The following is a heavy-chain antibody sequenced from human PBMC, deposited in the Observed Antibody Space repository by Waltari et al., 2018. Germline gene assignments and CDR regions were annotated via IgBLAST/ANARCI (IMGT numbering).Heavy chain of an antibody. D-gene: IGHD2-2*01. J-gene: IGHJ4*02. CDR3: ARKTSHYDY. Sequence: QVQLVQSGAELKKPGASVKVSCKASGYTFTDFYLHWVRQAPGQGLEGMGLISPNSGATDYAQKFQGRVTMTRDTSISTAYLELSRLRSDDTATYYCARKTSHYDYWGPGTLVTVSS. V-gene: IGHV1-2*06. CDR1: GYTFTDFY. CDR2: ISPNSGAT.